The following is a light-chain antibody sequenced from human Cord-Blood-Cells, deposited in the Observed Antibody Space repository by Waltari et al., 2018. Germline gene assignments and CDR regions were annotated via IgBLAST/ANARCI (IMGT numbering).Light chain of an antibody. CDR3: QQSYSTPPLT. V-gene: IGKV1-39*01. CDR2: AAS. CDR1: QSISSY. Sequence: DIQMTQSPSSLSASVGDRVTITCRASQSISSYLNWYQQKPGKAPKLLIYAASSLQSGVPLRFSGSGSGTEFTLTISSLQPEDFATYYCQQSYSTPPLTFGGGTKVEIK. J-gene: IGKJ4*01.